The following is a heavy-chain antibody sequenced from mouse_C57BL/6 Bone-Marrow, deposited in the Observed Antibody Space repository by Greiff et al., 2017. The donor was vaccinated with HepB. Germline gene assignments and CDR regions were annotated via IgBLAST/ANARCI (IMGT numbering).Heavy chain of an antibody. V-gene: IGHV1-18*01. CDR3: ARPNYSYYYAMDY. D-gene: IGHD2-1*01. CDR1: GYTFTDYN. CDR2: INPNNGGT. J-gene: IGHJ4*01. Sequence: VHVKQSGPELVKPGASVKIPCKASGYTFTDYNMDWVKQSHGKSLEWIGDINPNNGGTIYNQKFKGKATLTVDKSSSTAYMELRSLTSEDTAVYYCARPNYSYYYAMDYWGQGTSVTVSS.